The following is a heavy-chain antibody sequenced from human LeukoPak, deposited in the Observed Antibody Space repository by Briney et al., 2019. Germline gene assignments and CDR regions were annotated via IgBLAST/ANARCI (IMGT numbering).Heavy chain of an antibody. CDR3: AKDREWLLLYYYYGMDV. V-gene: IGHV3-30*04. CDR1: GFTFSSYA. Sequence: GGSLRLSCAASGFTFSSYAMPWVRQAPGKGLEWVAVISYDGSNKYYADSVKGRFTTSRDNSKNTLYLQMNSLRAEDTAVYYCAKDREWLLLYYYYGMDVWGQGTTVTVSS. CDR2: ISYDGSNK. J-gene: IGHJ6*02. D-gene: IGHD5-12*01.